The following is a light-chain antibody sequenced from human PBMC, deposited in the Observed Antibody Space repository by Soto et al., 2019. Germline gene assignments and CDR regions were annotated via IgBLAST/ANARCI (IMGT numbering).Light chain of an antibody. CDR3: LSYDNSRSSPVL. J-gene: IGLJ2*01. CDR2: GNN. V-gene: IGLV1-40*01. CDR1: SSSIGAGYD. Sequence: QSVLTQPPSVSGAPGQRVTIPCTGSSSSIGAGYDVHWYQQLPGTAPKLLIYGNNNRPSGIPARSSGSRSGTSASLAITGLHAEDEADYFCLSYDNSRSSPVLFGGGTKLTVL.